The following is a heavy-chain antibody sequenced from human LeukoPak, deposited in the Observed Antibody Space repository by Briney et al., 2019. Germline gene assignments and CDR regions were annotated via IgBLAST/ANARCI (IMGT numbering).Heavy chain of an antibody. J-gene: IGHJ4*02. D-gene: IGHD2/OR15-2a*01. V-gene: IGHV4-4*07. Sequence: SETLSLTCTVSGGSISSYYWSWIRQPAGKGLEWIGRIYTSGSTNYNPSLKSRVTMSVDTSKNQFSLKLSSVTAADTAVYYCARDRMTLRIGLTESYFDYWGQGTLVTVSS. CDR2: IYTSGST. CDR1: GGSISSYY. CDR3: ARDRMTLRIGLTESYFDY.